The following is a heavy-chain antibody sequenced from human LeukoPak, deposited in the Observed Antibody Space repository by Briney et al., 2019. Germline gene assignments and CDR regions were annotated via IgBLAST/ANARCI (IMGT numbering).Heavy chain of an antibody. Sequence: PGGSLRLSCAASGFTFSSYWMSWVRQAPGKGLEWIGEIYHSGSTNYNPSLKSRVTISVDKSKNQFSLKLSSVTAADTAVYYCARDLAVAVAGYNWFDPWGQGTLVTVSS. CDR1: GFTFSSYW. D-gene: IGHD6-19*01. V-gene: IGHV4-4*02. CDR3: ARDLAVAVAGYNWFDP. J-gene: IGHJ5*02. CDR2: IYHSGST.